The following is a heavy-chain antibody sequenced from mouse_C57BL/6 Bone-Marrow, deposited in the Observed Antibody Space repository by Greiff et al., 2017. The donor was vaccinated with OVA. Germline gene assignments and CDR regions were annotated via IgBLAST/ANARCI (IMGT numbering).Heavy chain of an antibody. V-gene: IGHV1-7*01. CDR3: AREDWDY. Sequence: QVQLQQSGAELAKPGASVKLSCKASGYTFTSYWMNWVKQRPGQGLEWIGYINPSSGYTKYNQKFKDKATLTADNSSSTAYMQLSSLTYEDSAVYYCAREDWDYCGQGTTLTVSS. J-gene: IGHJ2*01. CDR2: INPSSGYT. CDR1: GYTFTSYW.